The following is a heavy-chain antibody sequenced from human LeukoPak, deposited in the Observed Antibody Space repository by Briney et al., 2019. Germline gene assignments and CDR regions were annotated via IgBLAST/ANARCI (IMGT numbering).Heavy chain of an antibody. J-gene: IGHJ4*02. Sequence: ASVKVSCKASGYTFTTYYVHWVRQAPGQGLEWMGIINPSGGSTTYAQKFQGRVTITADKSTSTAYMELSSLRSEDTAVYYCARDGAYCGGDCYSVPSYWGQGTLVTVSS. V-gene: IGHV1-46*01. D-gene: IGHD2-21*02. CDR1: GYTFTTYY. CDR3: ARDGAYCGGDCYSVPSY. CDR2: INPSGGST.